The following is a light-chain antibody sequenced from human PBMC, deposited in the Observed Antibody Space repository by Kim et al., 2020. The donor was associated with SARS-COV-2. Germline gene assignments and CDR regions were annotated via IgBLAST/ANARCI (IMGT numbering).Light chain of an antibody. CDR3: QHYYRRTPGT. CDR1: QSVDSN. V-gene: IGKV3-15*01. CDR2: DAS. J-gene: IGKJ4*02. Sequence: SPGDRATLSCRSSQSVDSNLAWYQQKPGQPPRLVIDDASTGAAGSTARSSGSGSGAEVSITISSLQSEDLAVDYCQHYYRRTPGTFGRGTRLEIK.